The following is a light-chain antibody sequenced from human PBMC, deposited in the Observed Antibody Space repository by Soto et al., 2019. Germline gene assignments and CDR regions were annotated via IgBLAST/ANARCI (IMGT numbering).Light chain of an antibody. CDR2: GAT. V-gene: IGKV3-20*01. Sequence: EIVLTQSPGTLSLSPGERATLSCRASQSVSSSYLAWYQQKPGQAPRLLIYGATSRATGIPDRFSGSGSGTDFTLTSSRREPEDFAVEYCHQYGSSPLLTFGPGTKVDIK. CDR1: QSVSSSY. J-gene: IGKJ3*01. CDR3: HQYGSSPLLT.